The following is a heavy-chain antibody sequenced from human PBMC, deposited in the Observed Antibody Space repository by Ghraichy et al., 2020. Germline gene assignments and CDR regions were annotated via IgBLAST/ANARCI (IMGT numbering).Heavy chain of an antibody. CDR2: TYHDGTT. V-gene: IGHV4-30-2*06. CDR1: GDVIGAGGYS. CDR3: ARGVQDYAFDF. D-gene: IGHD4-17*01. Sequence: SQTLSLTCAVSGDVIGAGGYSWSWIRQSPGKGLEWVGYTYHDGTTHLNPSLKNRVTILVDKSKNQFSLNLSSLTAADTAVYYRARGVQDYAFDFWGQGAPVTVTS. J-gene: IGHJ4*02.